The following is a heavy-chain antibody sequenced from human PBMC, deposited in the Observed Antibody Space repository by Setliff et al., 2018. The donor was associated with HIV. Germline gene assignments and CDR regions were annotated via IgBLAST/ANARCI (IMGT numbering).Heavy chain of an antibody. CDR1: GGSFSGY. V-gene: IGHV4-34*01. J-gene: IGHJ4*02. D-gene: IGHD2-2*01. CDR3: VASSSWSCRLNY. CDR2: INHSGNT. Sequence: KPSETLSLTCAVYGGSFSGYWSWIRQSPGKGLEWLGEINHSGNTHYDPSLKSRLTISIDTSKKQFSLKLTSVTAADAAIYYCVASSSWSCRLNYWGQGTLVTAPQ.